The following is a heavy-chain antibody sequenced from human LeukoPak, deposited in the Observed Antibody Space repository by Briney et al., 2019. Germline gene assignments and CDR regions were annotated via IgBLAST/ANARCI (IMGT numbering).Heavy chain of an antibody. V-gene: IGHV3-30*03. CDR1: GFTFSSYG. J-gene: IGHJ4*02. CDR3: TRDFGRSSYYFDF. D-gene: IGHD3-3*01. Sequence: QPGGSLRLSCAASGFTFSSYGMHWVRQAPGKGLEWVAGMSYDGSNKYYADSVKGRFTISRDNSKNTLYLQMNSLRAEDTAVYYCTRDFGRSSYYFDFWGQGTLVTVSS. CDR2: MSYDGSNK.